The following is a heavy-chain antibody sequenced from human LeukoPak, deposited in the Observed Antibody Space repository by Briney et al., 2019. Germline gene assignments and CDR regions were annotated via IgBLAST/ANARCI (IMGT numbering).Heavy chain of an antibody. Sequence: GGSLRLSCEASGFTFSSYVMNWVRQAPGKGLEWVGFIRSKAYGGTTEYAASVKGRFTISRDDSKSIAYLQMNSLKTEDTAVYYCTREGYSSSWYRYWGQGTLVTVSS. CDR2: IRSKAYGGTT. D-gene: IGHD6-13*01. V-gene: IGHV3-49*04. J-gene: IGHJ4*02. CDR1: GFTFSSYV. CDR3: TREGYSSSWYRY.